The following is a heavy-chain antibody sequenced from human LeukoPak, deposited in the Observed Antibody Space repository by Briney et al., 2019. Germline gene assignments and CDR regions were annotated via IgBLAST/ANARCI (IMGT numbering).Heavy chain of an antibody. D-gene: IGHD3-22*01. CDR3: AKGTNYYDSSLFDY. J-gene: IGHJ4*02. CDR1: GFMFNKYG. CDR2: ISGSGGST. Sequence: GGSLRLSCVASGFMFNKYGMSWVRQAPGKGLEWVSVISGSGGSTYYADSVKGRFTISRDNSKNTLYLQMNSLRAEDTAVYYCAKGTNYYDSSLFDYWGQGTLVTVSS. V-gene: IGHV3-23*01.